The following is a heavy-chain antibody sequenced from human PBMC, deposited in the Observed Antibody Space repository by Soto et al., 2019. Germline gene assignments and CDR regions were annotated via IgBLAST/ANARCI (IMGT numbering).Heavy chain of an antibody. CDR1: GYTFTSYG. D-gene: IGHD2-15*01. J-gene: IGHJ5*02. CDR3: AREVGYCSGGSCPWNNWFDP. V-gene: IGHV1-18*01. Sequence: ASVKVSCKASGYTFTSYGISWVRQAPGQGLEWMGWISAYNGNTNYAQKLQSRVTMTTDTSTSTAYMELRSLRSDDTAVYYCAREVGYCSGGSCPWNNWFDPWGQGTLVTVSS. CDR2: ISAYNGNT.